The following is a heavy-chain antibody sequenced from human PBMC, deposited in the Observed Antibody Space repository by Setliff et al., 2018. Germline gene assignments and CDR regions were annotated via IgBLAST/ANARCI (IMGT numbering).Heavy chain of an antibody. CDR3: ARAYCSGGSCFRPMDY. V-gene: IGHV1-69*13. Sequence: SVKVSCKASGGTFSSYAISWVRQAPGQGLEWMGGIIPIFGTANYAQKFQGRVMITADESTSTAYMELSSLRSEDTAVYYCARAYCSGGSCFRPMDYWGQGTLVTVSS. D-gene: IGHD2-15*01. J-gene: IGHJ4*02. CDR2: IIPIFGTA. CDR1: GGTFSSYA.